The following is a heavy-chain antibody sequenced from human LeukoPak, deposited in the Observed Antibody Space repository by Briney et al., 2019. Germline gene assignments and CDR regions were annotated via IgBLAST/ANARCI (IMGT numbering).Heavy chain of an antibody. CDR1: GGFIRSYY. V-gene: IGHV4-59*08. CDR3: ARSYSSGWNIFDY. CDR2: IYYSGST. Sequence: TSETLSLTCTVSGGFIRSYYWRWIRQPPGEGLEWIGYIYYSGSTNYNPSLKSRVTISVDTSKNQFSLKLSSVSAADTAVYYCARSYSSGWNIFDYWGQGTLVSVSS. D-gene: IGHD6-19*01. J-gene: IGHJ4*02.